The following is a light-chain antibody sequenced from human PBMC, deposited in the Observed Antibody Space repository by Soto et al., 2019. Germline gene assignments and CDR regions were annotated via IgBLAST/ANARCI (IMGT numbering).Light chain of an antibody. CDR3: QSYDSSLSGSWE. Sequence: QSVLTQLPSVSGAPGQRVTISCTGSSSNIGAGYDVHWYQQLPGTAPKLLIYGNSNRPSGVPDRFSGSKSGTSASLAITGLQAEDEADYYSQSYDSSLSGSWEFGGGTKLTVL. CDR2: GNS. V-gene: IGLV1-40*01. CDR1: SSNIGAGYD. J-gene: IGLJ3*02.